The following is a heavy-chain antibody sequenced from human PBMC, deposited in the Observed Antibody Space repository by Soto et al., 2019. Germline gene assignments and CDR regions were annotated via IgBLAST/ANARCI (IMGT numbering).Heavy chain of an antibody. CDR3: ARGSNFVVVVAATNWFDP. J-gene: IGHJ5*02. Sequence: QVQLQQWGAGLLKPSETLSLTCAVYGGSFSGYYWTWIRQPPGKGLEWIGEINHSGSTNYNPSLKSRVTISVDTSKNQFSLKLSSGTAADTAVYYCARGSNFVVVVAATNWFDPWGQGTLVTVSS. D-gene: IGHD2-15*01. CDR2: INHSGST. CDR1: GGSFSGYY. V-gene: IGHV4-34*01.